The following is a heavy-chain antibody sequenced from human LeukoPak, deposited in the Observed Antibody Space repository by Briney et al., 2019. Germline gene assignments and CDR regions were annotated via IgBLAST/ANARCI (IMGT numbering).Heavy chain of an antibody. J-gene: IGHJ4*02. D-gene: IGHD3-9*01. CDR2: IKQDGSEK. Sequence: GGSLRLSCAASGFTFSSYWMSWVRQAPGKGLEWVANIKQDGSEKYYVDSVKGRFTISRDNAKNSLCLQMNSLRAEDTAVYYCARESYFDWFGIDYWGQGTLVTVSS. V-gene: IGHV3-7*03. CDR1: GFTFSSYW. CDR3: ARESYFDWFGIDY.